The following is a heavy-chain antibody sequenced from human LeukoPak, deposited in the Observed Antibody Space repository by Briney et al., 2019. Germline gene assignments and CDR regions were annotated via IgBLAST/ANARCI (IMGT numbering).Heavy chain of an antibody. Sequence: ASVKVSCKASGGTFSSYAISWVRQAPGRGLEWMGGIIPIFGTANYAQKFQGRVTITRDTSASTAYMELSSLRSEDTAVYYCARAYADSSGYWFDPWGQGTLVTVSS. CDR1: GGTFSSYA. CDR3: ARAYADSSGYWFDP. V-gene: IGHV1-69*05. CDR2: IIPIFGTA. J-gene: IGHJ5*02. D-gene: IGHD3-22*01.